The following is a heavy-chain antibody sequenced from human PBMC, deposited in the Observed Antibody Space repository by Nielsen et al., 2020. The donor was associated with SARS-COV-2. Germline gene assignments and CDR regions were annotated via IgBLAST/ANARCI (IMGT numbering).Heavy chain of an antibody. CDR2: ISSSSSTI. Sequence: GGSLRLSCAASGFTFSSYSMNWVRQAPGKGLEWVSYISSSSSTIYYADSVKGRFTISRDNAKNSLYLQMNSLRDEDTAVYYCARDDCSGGSCLGDYYYYGMDVWGQGTTVTVSS. CDR3: ARDDCSGGSCLGDYYYYGMDV. V-gene: IGHV3-48*02. D-gene: IGHD2-15*01. CDR1: GFTFSSYS. J-gene: IGHJ6*02.